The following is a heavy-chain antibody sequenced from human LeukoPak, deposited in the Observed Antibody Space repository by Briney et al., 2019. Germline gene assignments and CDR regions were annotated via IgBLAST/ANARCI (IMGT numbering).Heavy chain of an antibody. J-gene: IGHJ5*02. CDR3: ARLPPGYYDSSGYQSP. D-gene: IGHD3-22*01. CDR1: GYTFTNYG. Sequence: ASVKVSCKASGYTFTNYGFNWVRQAPGQGLEWMGWISAYSGYTDYAQSLQGRVTMTTDTSTSTAYMELRSLRSDDTAVYYCARLPPGYYDSSGYQSPWGQGTLVTVSS. V-gene: IGHV1-18*01. CDR2: ISAYSGYT.